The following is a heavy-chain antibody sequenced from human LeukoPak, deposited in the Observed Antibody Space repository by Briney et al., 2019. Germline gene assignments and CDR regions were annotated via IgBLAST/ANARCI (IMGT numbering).Heavy chain of an antibody. CDR1: GFTFNNYA. Sequence: PGGSLRLSCAASGFTFNNYAMTWVRQAPGKGLEWVSAISNSGGNTYYADSLKGRFTISRDNSNNTLYLQMYGLRAEDTAVYFCAKAPVTSCRGAYCYPFDSWGQGTLVTVSS. V-gene: IGHV3-23*01. D-gene: IGHD2-21*01. J-gene: IGHJ4*02. CDR2: ISNSGGNT. CDR3: AKAPVTSCRGAYCYPFDS.